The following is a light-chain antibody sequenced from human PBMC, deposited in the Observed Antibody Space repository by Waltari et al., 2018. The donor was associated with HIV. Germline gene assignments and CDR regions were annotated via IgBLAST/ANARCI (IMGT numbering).Light chain of an antibody. J-gene: IGLJ2*01. CDR3: CSYANSSTV. V-gene: IGLV2-23*01. Sequence: QSALTQFASVSGSPGQSITISCTGTSSDVGHYNPVSWYQQPPGKAPKPMIYEGSKRPSGVSNRFSGSKSGNTASLTISGLQAEDEADYYCCSYANSSTVFGGGTKVTVL. CDR1: SSDVGHYNP. CDR2: EGS.